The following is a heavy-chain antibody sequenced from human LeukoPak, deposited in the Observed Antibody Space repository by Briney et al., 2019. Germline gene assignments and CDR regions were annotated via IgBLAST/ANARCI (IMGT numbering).Heavy chain of an antibody. CDR1: GGTFSSYA. CDR3: ARAKFDTMIVVVTPYGMDV. Sequence: SVKVSCKASGGTFSSYAISWVRQAPGQGLEWMGGIIPIFGTASYAQKFQGRVTITADESTSTAYMELSSLRSEDTAVYYCARAKFDTMIVVVTPYGMDVWGQGTTVTVSS. CDR2: IIPIFGTA. D-gene: IGHD3-22*01. J-gene: IGHJ6*02. V-gene: IGHV1-69*01.